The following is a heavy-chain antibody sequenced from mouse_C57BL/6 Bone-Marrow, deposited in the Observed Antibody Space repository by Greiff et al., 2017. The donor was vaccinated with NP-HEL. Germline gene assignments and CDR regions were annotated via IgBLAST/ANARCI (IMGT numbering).Heavy chain of an antibody. Sequence: VKLMESGPGLVAPSQSLSITCTVSGFSFTSYAISWVRQPPGKGLEWLGVIWPGGGTNYYSALKSRQSISKDNDKSKTFLKMNSLLTDDTARYYCARREGGRGQCWYMDDWGKGTTVTVSS. CDR1: GFSFTSYA. CDR3: ARREGGRGQCWYMDD. V-gene: IGHV2-9-1*01. J-gene: IGHJ1*03. CDR2: IWPGGGT. D-gene: IGHD3-3*01.